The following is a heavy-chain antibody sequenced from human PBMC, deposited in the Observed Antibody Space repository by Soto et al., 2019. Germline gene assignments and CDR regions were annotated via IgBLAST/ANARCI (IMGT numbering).Heavy chain of an antibody. Sequence: QVQLVQSGAEVKKPGASVKVSCKASGYTFTSYGISWVRQAPGQGLEWMGWISAYNGNTNYAQKLQGRVTMTTDTTTSTPYMERRSLRSDDTAVYYCAGSLLVGYGLEGESDWGQGTLVTVSS. D-gene: IGHD5-18*01. J-gene: IGHJ4*02. V-gene: IGHV1-18*01. CDR1: GYTFTSYG. CDR2: ISAYNGNT. CDR3: AGSLLVGYGLEGESD.